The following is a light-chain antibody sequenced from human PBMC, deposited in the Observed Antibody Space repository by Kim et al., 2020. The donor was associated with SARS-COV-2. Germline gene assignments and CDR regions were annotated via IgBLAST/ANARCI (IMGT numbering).Light chain of an antibody. CDR1: NIGSKS. J-gene: IGLJ2*01. V-gene: IGLV3-21*03. CDR3: CSYAGRYTSV. CDR2: DDS. Sequence: SYELTQPPSVSVAPGKTARITCGGNNIGSKSVHWYQQKPGQAPVLVVYDDSDRPSGIPDRFSGSKSGNTASLTVSGLQAEDEADYYCCSYAGRYTSVFGGGTQLTVL.